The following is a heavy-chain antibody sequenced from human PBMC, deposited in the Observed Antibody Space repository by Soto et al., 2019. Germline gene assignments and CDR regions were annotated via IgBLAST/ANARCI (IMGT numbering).Heavy chain of an antibody. CDR3: AKDTGSTYSSSWYGLDYYYYGMDV. Sequence: GGSLRLSCAASGFTFDDYAMHWVRQAPGKGLEWVSGISWNSGSIGYADSVKGRFTISRDNAKNSLYLQMNSLRAEDTALYYCAKDTGSTYSSSWYGLDYYYYGMDVWGQGTTVTVSS. J-gene: IGHJ6*02. D-gene: IGHD6-13*01. CDR1: GFTFDDYA. CDR2: ISWNSGSI. V-gene: IGHV3-9*01.